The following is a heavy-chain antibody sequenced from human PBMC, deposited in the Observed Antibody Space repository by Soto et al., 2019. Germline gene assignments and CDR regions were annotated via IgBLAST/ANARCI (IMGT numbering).Heavy chain of an antibody. V-gene: IGHV1-18*01. J-gene: IGHJ4*02. CDR2: ISAYNDTT. D-gene: IGHD6-13*01. Sequence: VASVKVSCKASGYTFTSYGISWVRQAPGQGLEWLGWISAYNDTTNYAQKLQGRVTITTDKSTSTAYMELSSLRSEDTAVYYCARVSSRWYKDYFDYWGQGTLVTVSS. CDR3: ARVSSRWYKDYFDY. CDR1: GYTFTSYG.